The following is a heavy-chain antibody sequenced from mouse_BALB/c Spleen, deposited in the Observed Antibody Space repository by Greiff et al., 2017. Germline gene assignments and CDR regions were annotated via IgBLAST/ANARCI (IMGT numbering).Heavy chain of an antibody. CDR2: IYPGSGST. CDR1: GYTFTSYW. CDR3: TRFGSSAWFAY. Sequence: LQQPGSELVRPGASVKLSCKASGYTFTSYWMHWVKQRHGQGLEWIGNIYPGSGSTNYDEKFKSKGTLTVDTSSSTAYMHLSSLTSEDSAVYYCTRFGSSAWFAYWGQGTLVTVSA. D-gene: IGHD1-1*01. J-gene: IGHJ3*01. V-gene: IGHV1S22*01.